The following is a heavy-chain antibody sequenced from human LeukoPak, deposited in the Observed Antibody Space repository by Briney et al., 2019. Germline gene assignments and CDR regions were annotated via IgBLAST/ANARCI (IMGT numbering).Heavy chain of an antibody. D-gene: IGHD2-21*02. CDR2: NNPSGDST. J-gene: IGHJ4*02. CDR3: ASVLYCGADCYSGRYFFDY. Sequence: ASVKVSCKASVYTFTSYDMHWVRQAPGQGLEWMGINNPSGDSTSYAQKFQGRVTMTRDTSTSTVYMELSSLRSEDTAVYYCASVLYCGADCYSGRYFFDYWGQGTLVTVSS. V-gene: IGHV1-46*01. CDR1: VYTFTSYD.